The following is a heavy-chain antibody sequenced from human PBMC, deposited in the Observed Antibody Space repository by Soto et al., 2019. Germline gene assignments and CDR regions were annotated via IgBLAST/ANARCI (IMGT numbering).Heavy chain of an antibody. CDR3: ARVGSADQDFDY. J-gene: IGHJ4*02. D-gene: IGHD2-2*01. V-gene: IGHV4-59*01. CDR2: IYYSGST. CDR1: GGSISSYY. Sequence: SETLSLTCTVSGGSISSYYWSWIRQPPGKGLEWIGYIYYSGSTNYNPSLKSRVTISVDTSKNQFSLKLSSVTAADTAVYYCARVGSADQDFDYWGQGTLVTVSS.